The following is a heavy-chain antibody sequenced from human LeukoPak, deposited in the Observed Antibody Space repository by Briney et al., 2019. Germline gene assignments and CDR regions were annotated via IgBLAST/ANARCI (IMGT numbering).Heavy chain of an antibody. J-gene: IGHJ4*02. CDR1: GFTFSSYA. V-gene: IGHV3-23*01. Sequence: PGGSLRLSCAASGFTFSSYAMSWVRQAPGKGLEWVSAISSSGGSTYYADSVKGRFTISRDNSKNTLYLQMNSLRAEDTAVYCCAKDSDYGDYSSPFGYWGQGTLVTVSS. CDR3: AKDSDYGDYSSPFGY. CDR2: ISSSGGST. D-gene: IGHD4-17*01.